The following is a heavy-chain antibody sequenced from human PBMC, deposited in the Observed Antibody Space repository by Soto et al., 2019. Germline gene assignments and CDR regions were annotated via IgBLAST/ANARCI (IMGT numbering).Heavy chain of an antibody. CDR3: AKDRGYYGSGDPLHYYYYYGMDV. CDR1: GFTFSSYA. D-gene: IGHD3-10*01. Sequence: PGGSLRLSCAASGFTFSSYAMSWVRQAPGKGLERASAISGSGGSTYYADSVKGRFTISRDNSKNTLYLQMNSLRAEDTAVYYCAKDRGYYGSGDPLHYYYYYGMDVWGQGTTVTVSS. CDR2: ISGSGGST. J-gene: IGHJ6*02. V-gene: IGHV3-23*01.